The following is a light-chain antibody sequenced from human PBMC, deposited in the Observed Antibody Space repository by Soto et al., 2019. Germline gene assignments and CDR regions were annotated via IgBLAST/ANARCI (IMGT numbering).Light chain of an antibody. Sequence: DIQMTQSPSSLSASVGDRVTITCRASQSISTYLNWYQQKPGKAPKLLIYAASNLHSGVPSRFSGSGSGTDFTLTISSLQPEDFTTYYCQQSYSTRWTFGQGTKVEIK. CDR2: AAS. V-gene: IGKV1-39*01. CDR3: QQSYSTRWT. J-gene: IGKJ1*01. CDR1: QSISTY.